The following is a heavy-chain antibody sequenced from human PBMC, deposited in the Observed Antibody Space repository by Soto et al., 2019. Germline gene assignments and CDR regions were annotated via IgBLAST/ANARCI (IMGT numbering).Heavy chain of an antibody. J-gene: IGHJ6*02. Sequence: GGSLRLSCAASGFTFSSYWMHWVRQAPGKGLMWISRLNSGGTTANYAVSVSGRFTISRDNAKNTLYLQLNSLSDEDTAVYYCPRGVPGYYAVDVWGQGTTVTAP. CDR1: GFTFSSYW. V-gene: IGHV3-74*01. CDR3: PRGVPGYYAVDV. CDR2: LNSGGTTA.